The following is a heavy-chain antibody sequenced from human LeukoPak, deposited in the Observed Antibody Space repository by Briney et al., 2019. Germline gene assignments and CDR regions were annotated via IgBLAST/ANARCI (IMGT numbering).Heavy chain of an antibody. CDR1: GYSISSGYY. Sequence: KPSETLSLTCTVSGYSISSGYYWGWIRQPPGKGLGWIGSIYHSGSTYYNPSLKSRVTISVDTSKNQFSLKLSSVTAADTAVYYCARLIYGLAMADVLFDYWGQGTLVTVSS. CDR2: IYHSGST. V-gene: IGHV4-38-2*02. J-gene: IGHJ4*02. CDR3: ARLIYGLAMADVLFDY. D-gene: IGHD5-18*01.